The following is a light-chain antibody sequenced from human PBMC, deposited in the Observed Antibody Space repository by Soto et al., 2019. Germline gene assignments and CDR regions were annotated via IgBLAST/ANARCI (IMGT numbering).Light chain of an antibody. V-gene: IGLV7-46*01. J-gene: IGLJ1*01. CDR3: LIYYAGSRI. CDR2: DTS. Sequence: QAVVTQEPSVTVSPGGTVTLTCDSSTGPVTSGRYPYWFQQKPGQAPRTLIYDTSLKYSWTPARFSGSLLRGKAALTLSDVQPEDEADYYCLIYYAGSRIFGSGTKVTVL. CDR1: TGPVTSGRY.